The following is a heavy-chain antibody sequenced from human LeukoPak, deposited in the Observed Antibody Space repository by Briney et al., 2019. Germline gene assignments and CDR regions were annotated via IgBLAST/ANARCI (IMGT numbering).Heavy chain of an antibody. V-gene: IGHV4-59*12. CDR1: GGSISSYY. J-gene: IGHJ4*02. CDR3: ARGVWGYNDSSGYSFYFDY. CDR2: IYYSGST. Sequence: SETLSLTCTVSGGSISSYYWSWIRQPPGKGLEWIGYIYYSGSTNYNPSLKSRVTISVDTSKNQFSLKLSSVTAADTAVCYCARGVWGYNDSSGYSFYFDYWGQGTLVTVSS. D-gene: IGHD3-22*01.